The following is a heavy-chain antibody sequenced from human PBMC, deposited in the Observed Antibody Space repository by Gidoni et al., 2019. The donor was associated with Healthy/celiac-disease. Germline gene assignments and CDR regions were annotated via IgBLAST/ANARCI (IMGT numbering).Heavy chain of an antibody. D-gene: IGHD2-8*01. CDR1: GFTFSSYA. CDR3: AKDPIVREGMDV. Sequence: EVQLLESGGGLVQPGGSLRLSCAASGFTFSSYAMSWVRQAPGKGLEWVAAISGSGGSTYYADSVKGRFTISRDNSKNTLYLQMNSLRAEDTAVYYCAKDPIVREGMDVWGQGTTVTVSS. V-gene: IGHV3-23*01. CDR2: ISGSGGST. J-gene: IGHJ6*02.